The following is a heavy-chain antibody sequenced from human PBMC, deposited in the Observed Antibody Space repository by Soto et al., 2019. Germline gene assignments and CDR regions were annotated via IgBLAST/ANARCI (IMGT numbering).Heavy chain of an antibody. CDR3: TGRQQLVSPPFDY. D-gene: IGHD6-13*01. V-gene: IGHV3-73*01. Sequence: EVQLVESGGGLVQPGGSLKLSCAASGFTFSGSAMHWVRQASGKGLEWVGRIRSKANSYATAYAASVKGRFTISRDDSRTTAYLHMSSLKTEDPAVYYCTGRQQLVSPPFDYWGQGTLVTVSS. J-gene: IGHJ4*02. CDR1: GFTFSGSA. CDR2: IRSKANSYAT.